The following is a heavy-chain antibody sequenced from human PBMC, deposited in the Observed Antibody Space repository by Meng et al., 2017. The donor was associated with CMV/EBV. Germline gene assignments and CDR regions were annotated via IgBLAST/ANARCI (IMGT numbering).Heavy chain of an antibody. J-gene: IGHJ5*02. CDR3: ARDRVAVAGNHWFDP. V-gene: IGHV1-2*02. CDR2: INPNSGGT. CDR1: GYTFTGYY. D-gene: IGHD6-19*01. Sequence: QVQLVQSGAGVKQPGALVKLSCKASGYTFTGYYMHWVRQAPGQGLEWMGWINPNSGGTNYAQKFQGRDTMTRDTSISTAYTELSRLRSDDTAVYYCARDRVAVAGNHWFDPWGQGTLVTVSS.